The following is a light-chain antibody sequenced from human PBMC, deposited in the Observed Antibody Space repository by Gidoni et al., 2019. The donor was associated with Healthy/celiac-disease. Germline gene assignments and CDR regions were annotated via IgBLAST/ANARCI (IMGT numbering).Light chain of an antibody. Sequence: DIVMTQSPDSLAVSLGERATINCKSSQSVLYSSNNKNYLAWYQQKPGQPPKLLIYWASTRESGVPDRFSGSGSGTDFILTISSLQAEDVAVYYCQQYYSTPYTFXQXTKLVIK. V-gene: IGKV4-1*01. J-gene: IGKJ2*01. CDR3: QQYYSTPYT. CDR1: QSVLYSSNNKNY. CDR2: WAS.